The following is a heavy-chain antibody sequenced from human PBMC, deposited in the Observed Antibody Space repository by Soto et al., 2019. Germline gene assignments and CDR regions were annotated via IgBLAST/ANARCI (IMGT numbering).Heavy chain of an antibody. D-gene: IGHD6-13*01. CDR2: ISGSGGST. CDR1: GFTFSSYA. CDR3: ANYPAIIAAAGPFDP. Sequence: EVQLLESGGGLVQPGGSLRLSCAASGFTFSSYAMSWVRQAPGKGLEWVSAISGSGGSTYYADSVKGRFTISRDNSXSTLYLQMNSLRAEDTAVYYCANYPAIIAAAGPFDPWGQGTLVTVSS. J-gene: IGHJ5*02. V-gene: IGHV3-23*01.